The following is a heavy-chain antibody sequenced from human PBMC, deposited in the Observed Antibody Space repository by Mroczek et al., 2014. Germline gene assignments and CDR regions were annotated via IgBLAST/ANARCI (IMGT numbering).Heavy chain of an antibody. D-gene: IGHD3-22*01. CDR3: AKARKEDYYDSSLDY. Sequence: QVQLVQSGGGVVQPGRSLRLSCAASGFTFSSYGMHWVRQAPGKGLEWVAVISYDGSNKYYADSVKGRFTISRDNSKNTLYLQMNSLRAEDTAVYYCAKARKEDYYDSSLDYWGQGTLVTVSS. CDR1: GFTFSSYG. J-gene: IGHJ4*02. V-gene: IGHV3-30*18. CDR2: ISYDGSNK.